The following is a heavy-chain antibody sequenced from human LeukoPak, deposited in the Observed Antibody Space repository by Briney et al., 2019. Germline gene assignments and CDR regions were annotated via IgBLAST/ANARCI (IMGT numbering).Heavy chain of an antibody. J-gene: IGHJ4*02. CDR1: GVTLSSYA. CDR2: ISSSGSGGNT. D-gene: IGHD4-11*01. Sequence: GSLRLSCAASGVTLSSYAMSWARQAPGKGLEWVSGISSSGSGGNTYYADSVKGRFTISRDNAKNSLYLQMSSLRAEDTAVYYCARDLEDYNNYGEMGFWGQGTLVTVSS. V-gene: IGHV3-23*01. CDR3: ARDLEDYNNYGEMGF.